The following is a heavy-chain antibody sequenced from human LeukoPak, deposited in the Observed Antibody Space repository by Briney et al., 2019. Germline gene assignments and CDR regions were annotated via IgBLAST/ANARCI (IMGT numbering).Heavy chain of an antibody. Sequence: SETLSLTCTVSGASISSGSYFWSWIRQPPGKGLEWIGYIYSSGSTYYNPSLKSRVTISVDTSKNRFSLKLSTVTAADTAVYYCARRPTGDPKFDYWGQGTLVTVSS. CDR1: GASISSGSYF. CDR2: IYSSGST. D-gene: IGHD7-27*01. J-gene: IGHJ4*02. CDR3: ARRPTGDPKFDY. V-gene: IGHV4-61*01.